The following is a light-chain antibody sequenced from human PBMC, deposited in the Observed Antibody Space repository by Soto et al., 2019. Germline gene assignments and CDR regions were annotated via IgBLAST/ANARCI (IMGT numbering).Light chain of an antibody. Sequence: PMAQVPSSLSASVGDRVTITCRASQSISSYLNWYRQEPGNAPKLLIYAASSLQSGVPPRLSGSGSGTDFTLTITSLQPEDFATYYCQQSYNTPWTFGQGTTVDIK. J-gene: IGKJ1*01. CDR3: QQSYNTPWT. CDR2: AAS. V-gene: IGKV1-39*01. CDR1: QSISSY.